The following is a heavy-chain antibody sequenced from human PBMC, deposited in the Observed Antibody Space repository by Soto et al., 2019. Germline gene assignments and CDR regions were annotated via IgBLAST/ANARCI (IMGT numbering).Heavy chain of an antibody. D-gene: IGHD4-17*01. Sequence: SETLSLTCAVYGGSFSGYYWSWIRQPPGKGLEWIGEINHSGSTNYNPSLKSRVTISVDTSKNQFSLELSSVTAADTAVYYCARDNPPTVTTYYYYMDVWGKGTTVTVSS. CDR1: GGSFSGYY. V-gene: IGHV4-34*01. J-gene: IGHJ6*03. CDR2: INHSGST. CDR3: ARDNPPTVTTYYYYMDV.